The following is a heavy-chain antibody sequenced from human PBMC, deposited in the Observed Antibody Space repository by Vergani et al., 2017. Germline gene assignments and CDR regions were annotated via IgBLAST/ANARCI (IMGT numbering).Heavy chain of an antibody. D-gene: IGHD3-16*01. CDR1: GFTFSSYG. V-gene: IGHV3-33*01. J-gene: IGHJ4*02. CDR3: ARTRLPIDY. Sequence: QVQLVESGGGVVQPGRSLRLSCAASGFTFSSYGMHWVRQAPGKGLEWVAVIWYDGSNKYYADSVKGRFTISRDNAKNSLYLLMNSLRAEDTAVYYCARTRLPIDYWGQGTLVNVSS. CDR2: IWYDGSNK.